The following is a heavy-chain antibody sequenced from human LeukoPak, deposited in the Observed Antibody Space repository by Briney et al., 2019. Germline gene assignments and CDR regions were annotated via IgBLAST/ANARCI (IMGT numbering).Heavy chain of an antibody. V-gene: IGHV1-69*13. J-gene: IGHJ5*02. CDR2: IIPIFGTA. D-gene: IGHD3-9*01. CDR1: GGTFGSYA. CDR3: ARELYYDILTGLYNWFDP. Sequence: ASVKVSCKASGGTFGSYAISWVRQAPGQGLEWMGGIIPIFGTANYAQKFQGRVTITADESTSTAYMELSSLRSEDTAVYYCARELYYDILTGLYNWFDPWGQGTLVTVSS.